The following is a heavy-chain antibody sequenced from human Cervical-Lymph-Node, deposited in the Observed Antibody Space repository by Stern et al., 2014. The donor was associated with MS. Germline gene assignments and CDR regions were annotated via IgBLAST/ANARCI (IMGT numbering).Heavy chain of an antibody. V-gene: IGHV5-51*03. CDR1: GYSFTNYW. CDR2: IYPGDSET. CDR3: ARRGDGYNYYFDF. Sequence: EDQLVESGAEVKRPGESLKISCKGSGYSFTNYWIGWVRQMPGKGLEWMGIIYPGDSETTYSPSFQGRVTFSVDKSINTAYLQWGSLRASDTAMYYCARRGDGYNYYFDFWGQGTLVTVSS. J-gene: IGHJ4*02. D-gene: IGHD5-24*01.